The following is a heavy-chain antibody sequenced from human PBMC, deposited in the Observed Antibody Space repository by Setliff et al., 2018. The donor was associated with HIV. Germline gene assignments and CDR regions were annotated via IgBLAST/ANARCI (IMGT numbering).Heavy chain of an antibody. Sequence: SVKVSCKASGGIFSSYALSWVRQAPGQGLEWMGGIIPILGSIDYAQKFQGRLSITADESTGTAYMELSSLRFEDTAMYYCARTWGAGVTGYWFEPWGQGTRVTVSS. CDR1: GGIFSSYA. V-gene: IGHV1-69*13. J-gene: IGHJ5*02. D-gene: IGHD3-9*01. CDR3: ARTWGAGVTGYWFEP. CDR2: IIPILGSI.